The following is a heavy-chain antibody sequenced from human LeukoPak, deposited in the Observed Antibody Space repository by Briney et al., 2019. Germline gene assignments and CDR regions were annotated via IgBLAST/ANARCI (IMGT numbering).Heavy chain of an antibody. V-gene: IGHV3-30*18. CDR3: AKDRETTASGTFDF. CDR2: ILEDGRIK. CDR1: GFTFDKYG. Sequence: GRSLRLSCAASGFTFDKYGMHYIRQAPGKGLEWVAVILEDGRIKKYADSVKDRFTISRDNTNNTLYLQMNRLRAEDTGIYFCAKDRETTASGTFDFWGPGKLLAVSS. D-gene: IGHD1-1*01. J-gene: IGHJ5*01.